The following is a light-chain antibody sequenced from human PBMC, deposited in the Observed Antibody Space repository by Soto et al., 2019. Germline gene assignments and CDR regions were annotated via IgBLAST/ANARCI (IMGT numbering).Light chain of an antibody. CDR2: GAS. CDR1: QSINSE. V-gene: IGKV3-15*01. J-gene: IGKJ2*01. CDR3: QQGHNWPLT. Sequence: EIVMTQSPATLSLSPGERAALSCSASQSINSELAWYQQKPCQPPRLLIYGASTRATGVPARFTGSESGSEFTLTISGLQSEDFAVYYCQQGHNWPLTFGHGTRLEI.